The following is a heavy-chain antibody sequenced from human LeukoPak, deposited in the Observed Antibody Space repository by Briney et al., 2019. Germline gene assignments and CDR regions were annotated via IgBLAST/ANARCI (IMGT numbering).Heavy chain of an antibody. CDR2: MNPNSGNT. D-gene: IGHD3-3*01. Sequence: GASMKVSCKASGYTFTSYDINWVRQATGQGLEWMGWMNPNSGNTGYAQKFQGRVTITRNTSISTAYMELSSLRSEDTAVYYCARGLRGPRYDFWSGYYPNYYYYYMDVWGKGTTVTVSS. CDR3: ARGLRGPRYDFWSGYYPNYYYYYMDV. V-gene: IGHV1-8*03. J-gene: IGHJ6*03. CDR1: GYTFTSYD.